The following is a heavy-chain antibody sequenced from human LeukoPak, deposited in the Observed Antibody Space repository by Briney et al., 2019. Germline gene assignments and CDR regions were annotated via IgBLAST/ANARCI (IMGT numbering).Heavy chain of an antibody. CDR1: GFTFSTYS. J-gene: IGHJ4*02. Sequence: QPGGSLRLSCAASGFTFSTYSMHWVRQAPGKGLQWVAVISYDGSDKYYADSVKGRFTISRDNSESTVYLQMSTLTAEDTAVYYCARLNYGSHWGYFDYWGQGTLVTVSS. V-gene: IGHV3-30*04. D-gene: IGHD4-17*01. CDR2: ISYDGSDK. CDR3: ARLNYGSHWGYFDY.